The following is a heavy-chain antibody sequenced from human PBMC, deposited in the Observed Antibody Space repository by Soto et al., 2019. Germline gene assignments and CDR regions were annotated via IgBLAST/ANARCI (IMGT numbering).Heavy chain of an antibody. CDR3: AGSISGDPWFDP. Sequence: SETLSLTCTVSGGSMTSFYWSWIRQPPGKGLEWIGYVFHSGTTNYNPSLKSRVIISVYTSKNQFSLRLNSVTAADTAVYYCAGSISGDPWFDPWCQGTLVIVSS. J-gene: IGHJ5*02. CDR2: VFHSGTT. CDR1: GGSMTSFY. V-gene: IGHV4-59*03. D-gene: IGHD2-21*01.